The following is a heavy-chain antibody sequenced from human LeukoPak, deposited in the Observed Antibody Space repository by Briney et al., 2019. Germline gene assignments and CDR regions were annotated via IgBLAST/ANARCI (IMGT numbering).Heavy chain of an antibody. D-gene: IGHD2-15*01. Sequence: TGGSLRLSCAASGFTFNTYGMHWVRQAPGKGLEWVAIISYDGSNNYYADSVKGRFTISRDNAKNTLYLQMNSLRAEDTAVYFCARRLCSGGSCFDYWGQGTLVTVSS. J-gene: IGHJ4*02. V-gene: IGHV3-30*03. CDR1: GFTFNTYG. CDR2: ISYDGSNN. CDR3: ARRLCSGGSCFDY.